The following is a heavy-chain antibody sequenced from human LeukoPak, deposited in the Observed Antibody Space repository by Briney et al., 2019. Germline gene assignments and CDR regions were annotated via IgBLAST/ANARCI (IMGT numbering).Heavy chain of an antibody. Sequence: SETLSLTCAVSGYSISSGYYWGGIRPPPGKGLEWIGSIYHSGSTYYNPSLKSRVTISVDTSKNQFSLKLSSVTAADTAVYYCAAKMTTVVTTFDYWGQGTLVTVSS. V-gene: IGHV4-38-2*01. CDR2: IYHSGST. D-gene: IGHD4-23*01. J-gene: IGHJ4*02. CDR3: AAKMTTVVTTFDY. CDR1: GYSISSGYY.